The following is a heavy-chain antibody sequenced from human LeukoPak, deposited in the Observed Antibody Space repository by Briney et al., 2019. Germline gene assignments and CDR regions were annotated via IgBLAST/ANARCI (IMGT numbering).Heavy chain of an antibody. Sequence: PSETLSLTCTVSGGSVDTSDYYWSWIRQPPGKGLEWIGYMYHTGSSIYSPSLKSRLTISVDTSKNQFTLNLSSMTAADTAVYYCAGDQGGSAHRHAFDTWGQGTLVTVSS. CDR1: GGSVDTSDYY. D-gene: IGHD1-26*01. CDR3: AGDQGGSAHRHAFDT. V-gene: IGHV4-61*08. CDR2: MYHTGSS. J-gene: IGHJ3*02.